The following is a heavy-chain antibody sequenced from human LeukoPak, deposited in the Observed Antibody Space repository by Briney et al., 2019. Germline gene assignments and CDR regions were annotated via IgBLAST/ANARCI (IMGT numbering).Heavy chain of an antibody. D-gene: IGHD6-13*01. CDR3: AREVAAAVYYFDY. CDR2: INHCGSN. V-gene: IGHV4-34*01. J-gene: IGHJ4*02. CDR1: GGSFSGYY. Sequence: SQTLSLARAVYGGSFSGYYWGWIRQPPGKGLEWIGEINHCGSNNHNPSLKSRVSISVDTSKSQFSLKLSSVTGADTAVYYCAREVAAAVYYFDYWGQGTLVTVSS.